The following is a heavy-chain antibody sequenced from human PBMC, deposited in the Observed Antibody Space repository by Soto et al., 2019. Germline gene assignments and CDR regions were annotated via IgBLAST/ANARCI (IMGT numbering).Heavy chain of an antibody. CDR3: ARFGDGYNSLDY. Sequence: ASVKVSCKASGYTFTSYAMHWVRQAPGQRLEWMGWINAGNGNTKYSQKLQDRVTITRDTSASTAYMELSSLRSEDTAVYYCARFGDGYNSLDYWGQGTLVTVSS. V-gene: IGHV1-3*01. J-gene: IGHJ4*02. D-gene: IGHD5-12*01. CDR1: GYTFTSYA. CDR2: INAGNGNT.